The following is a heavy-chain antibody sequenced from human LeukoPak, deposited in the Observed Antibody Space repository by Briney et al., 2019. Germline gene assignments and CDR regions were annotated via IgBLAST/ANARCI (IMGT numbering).Heavy chain of an antibody. CDR2: IYIRGST. J-gene: IGHJ4*02. V-gene: IGHV4-4*07. CDR1: GGSISSYY. Sequence: PSETLSLTCTVPGGSISSYYWSWSRQPAGKGLEWIGRIYIRGSTNYNPSLKSRVTMSLDTSKNQFSLKLRSVTAADTAVYYGARDERTMGVVDYWGQGILVTVSS. CDR3: ARDERTMGVVDY. D-gene: IGHD3-10*01.